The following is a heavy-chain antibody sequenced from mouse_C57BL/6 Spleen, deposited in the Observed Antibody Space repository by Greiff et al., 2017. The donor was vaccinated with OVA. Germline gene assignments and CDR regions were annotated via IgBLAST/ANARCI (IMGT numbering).Heavy chain of an antibody. V-gene: IGHV1-62-2*01. Sequence: VKLMESGAELVKPGASVKLSCKASGYTFTEYTIHWVKQRSGQGLEWIGWFYPGSGSIKYNEKFKDKATLTADKSSSTVYMELSRLTSEDSAVYFCARQTINWGYFDVWGTGTTVTVSS. CDR1: GYTFTEYT. CDR2: FYPGSGSI. CDR3: ARQTINWGYFDV. J-gene: IGHJ1*03.